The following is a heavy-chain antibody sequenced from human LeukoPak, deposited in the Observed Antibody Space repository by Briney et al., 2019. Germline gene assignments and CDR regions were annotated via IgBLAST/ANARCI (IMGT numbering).Heavy chain of an antibody. D-gene: IGHD2-2*01. CDR3: ARGAVVVPAASRADY. Sequence: KPGGSLRLSCAASGFTFSSYSMNWVRQAPGKGLEWVSSISSSSSYIYYADSVKGRSTISRDNAKNSLYLQMNSLRAEDTAVYYCARGAVVVPAASRADYWGQGTLVTVSS. V-gene: IGHV3-21*01. CDR1: GFTFSSYS. J-gene: IGHJ4*02. CDR2: ISSSSSYI.